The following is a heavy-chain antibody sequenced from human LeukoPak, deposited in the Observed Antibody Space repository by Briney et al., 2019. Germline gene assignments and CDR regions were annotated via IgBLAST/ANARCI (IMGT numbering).Heavy chain of an antibody. D-gene: IGHD2-21*01. CDR2: TSSGSSSI. CDR3: AKFVIYEGEDF. CDR1: GFTFSRYN. Sequence: TGGSLRLSCVASGFTFSRYNMNWVRRAPGKGLEWVASTSSGSSSISYAHSVKGRFIISRDNAQNSLYLQMNSLTAEDTAVYYCAKFVIYEGEDFWGQGTLVAVSS. J-gene: IGHJ4*02. V-gene: IGHV3-21*01.